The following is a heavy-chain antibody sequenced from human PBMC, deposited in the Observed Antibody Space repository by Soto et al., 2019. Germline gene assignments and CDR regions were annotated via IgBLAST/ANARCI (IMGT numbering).Heavy chain of an antibody. CDR2: ISAYNGNT. D-gene: IGHD1-7*01. CDR1: GYTFTGYG. CDR3: ARTWLDNWNYGTHFDY. Sequence: GASVKVSCKASGYTFTGYGISWVRQAPGQGLEWMGWISAYNGNTNYAQKLQGRVTMTTDTSTSTAYMELRSLRSDDTAVYYCARTWLDNWNYGTHFDYWGQGTLVTVSS. J-gene: IGHJ4*02. V-gene: IGHV1-18*01.